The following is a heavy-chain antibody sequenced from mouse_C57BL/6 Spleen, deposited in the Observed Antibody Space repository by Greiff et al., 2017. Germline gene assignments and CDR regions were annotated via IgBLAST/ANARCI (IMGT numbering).Heavy chain of an antibody. Sequence: EVNLVESGGGLVKPGGSLKLSCAASGFTFSSYAMSWVRQTPEKRLEWVATISDGGSYTYYPDNVKGRFTISRDNAKNNLYLQMSHLKSEDTAMYYCARDRGYGRGAMDYWGQGTSVTVSS. CDR1: GFTFSSYA. J-gene: IGHJ4*01. D-gene: IGHD1-1*01. V-gene: IGHV5-4*01. CDR2: ISDGGSYT. CDR3: ARDRGYGRGAMDY.